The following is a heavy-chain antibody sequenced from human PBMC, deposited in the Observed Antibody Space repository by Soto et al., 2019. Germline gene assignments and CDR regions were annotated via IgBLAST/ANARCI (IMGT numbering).Heavy chain of an antibody. CDR1: GYTFTSYA. CDR3: ARGSVWSDVSFDY. J-gene: IGHJ4*02. D-gene: IGHD1-1*01. CDR2: INAGNGNT. V-gene: IGHV1-3*01. Sequence: ASVKVSCKASGYTFTSYAMHWVRQAPGQRLEWMGWINAGNGNTKYSQKFQGRVTITRDTSASTAYMELSSLRSEDTAVYYCARGSVWSDVSFDYWGQGTLVTVSS.